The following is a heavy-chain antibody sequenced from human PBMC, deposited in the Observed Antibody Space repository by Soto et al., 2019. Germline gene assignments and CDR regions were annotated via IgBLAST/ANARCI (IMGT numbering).Heavy chain of an antibody. J-gene: IGHJ4*02. CDR1: GFTFSSYG. CDR2: IWYDGSIK. Sequence: PGGSLRLSCAASGFTFSSYGMHWVRQAPGKGLEWVAVIWYDGSIKYYADSVKGRFTISRDNSKNTLYLQMNSLRAEDTAMYYCAAYSHKGYWGQGTLVTVSS. CDR3: AAYSHKGY. D-gene: IGHD3-16*01. V-gene: IGHV3-33*01.